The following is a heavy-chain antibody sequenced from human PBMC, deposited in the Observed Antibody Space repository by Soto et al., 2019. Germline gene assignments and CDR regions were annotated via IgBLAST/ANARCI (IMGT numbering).Heavy chain of an antibody. D-gene: IGHD3-9*01. CDR1: GGSISSYY. J-gene: IGHJ3*02. CDR2: IYYSGST. V-gene: IGHV4-59*01. Sequence: SETLSLTFTVSGGSISSYYWSWIRQPPGKGLEWIGYIYYSGSTNYNPSLKSRVTISVDTSRNQFSLKLSSVTAADTAVYYCARVSNSGSYYDILTGYQTQHDAFDIWGQGTMVTASS. CDR3: ARVSNSGSYYDILTGYQTQHDAFDI.